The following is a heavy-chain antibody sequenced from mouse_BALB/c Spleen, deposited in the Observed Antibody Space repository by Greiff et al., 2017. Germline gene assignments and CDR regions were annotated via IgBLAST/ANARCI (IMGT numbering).Heavy chain of an antibody. J-gene: IGHJ4*01. CDR2: ISYSGST. V-gene: IGHV3-2*02. D-gene: IGHD2-14*01. CDR1: GYSITSDYA. CDR3: ARMDEVRRVGGYYAMDY. Sequence: EVQLQQSGPGLVKPSQSLSLTCPVTGYSITSDYAWNWIRQFPGNKLEWMGYISYSGSTSYNPSLKSRISITRDTSKNQFFLQLNSVTTEDTATYYCARMDEVRRVGGYYAMDYWGQGTSVTVSS.